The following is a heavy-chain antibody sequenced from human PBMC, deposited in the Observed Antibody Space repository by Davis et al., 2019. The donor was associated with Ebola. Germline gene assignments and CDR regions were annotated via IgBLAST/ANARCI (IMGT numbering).Heavy chain of an antibody. Sequence: GESLKISCAASGFTFSSYAMSWVRQAPGKGLEWVSAISGSGGSTYYADSVKGRFTISRDNSKNTLYLQMNSLRAEDTAVYYCTTGGSPLWYWGQGTLVTVSS. V-gene: IGHV3-23*01. CDR3: TTGGSPLWY. CDR2: ISGSGGST. CDR1: GFTFSSYA. J-gene: IGHJ4*02. D-gene: IGHD1-26*01.